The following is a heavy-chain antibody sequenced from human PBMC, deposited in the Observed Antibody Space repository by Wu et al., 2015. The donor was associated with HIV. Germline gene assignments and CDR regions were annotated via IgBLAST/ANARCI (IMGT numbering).Heavy chain of an antibody. D-gene: IGHD6-13*01. CDR3: ARDIGIGAAAGIRYYYYGMDV. Sequence: QVQLVQSGAEVKKPGSSVKVSCKASGGTFSNYAITWVRQATGQGLEWMGGIIPIFGTANYAQKFQGRVAITADESTSTVYMELSSLRSEDTAVYYCARDIGIGAAAGIRYYYYGMDVWGQGTTVTVSS. V-gene: IGHV1-69*12. CDR1: GGTFSNYA. J-gene: IGHJ6*02. CDR2: IIPIFGTA.